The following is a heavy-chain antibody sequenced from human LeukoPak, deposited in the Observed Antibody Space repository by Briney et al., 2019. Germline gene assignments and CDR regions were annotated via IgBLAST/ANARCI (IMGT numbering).Heavy chain of an antibody. CDR2: IYSSGTS. CDR1: GASIRDFY. D-gene: IGHD6-19*01. CDR3: AKDEGEWLVFGS. J-gene: IGHJ5*02. V-gene: IGHV4-4*07. Sequence: SETLSLTCSVSGASIRDFYWSWIRQSAGKGLEWIGHIYSSGTSSYNPSLKSRVTMSVDTSKNQFSLKLSSVTAADTAVYFCAKDEGEWLVFGSWGQGTLVTVSA.